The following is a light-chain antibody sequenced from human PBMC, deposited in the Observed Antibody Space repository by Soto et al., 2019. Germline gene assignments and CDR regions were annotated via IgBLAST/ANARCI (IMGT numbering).Light chain of an antibody. J-gene: IGKJ2*01. CDR3: QQYGSSPYT. CDR2: DAS. CDR1: QSVSSSY. Sequence: EIVLTQSPATLSLSPGERATVSCGASQSVSSSYLAWYQQKPGLATMRLIYDASSRATGIPDRFSGRGSGTDLTLTISSPEPADFAVYYGQQYGSSPYTFGQGTKLEIK. V-gene: IGKV3D-20*01.